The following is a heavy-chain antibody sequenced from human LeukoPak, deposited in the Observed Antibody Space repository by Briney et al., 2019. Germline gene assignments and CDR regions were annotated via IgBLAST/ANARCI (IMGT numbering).Heavy chain of an antibody. CDR1: GGSISSSSYY. CDR3: ARIRFYY. CDR2: IYYSGST. J-gene: IGHJ4*02. V-gene: IGHV4-39*07. Sequence: PSETLSLTCTVSGGSISSSSYYWGWIRQPPGKGLEWIGSIYYSGSTYYNPSLKSRVTISVDTSKNQFSLKLSSLTAADTAVYYCARIRFYYWGQGTLVTVSS.